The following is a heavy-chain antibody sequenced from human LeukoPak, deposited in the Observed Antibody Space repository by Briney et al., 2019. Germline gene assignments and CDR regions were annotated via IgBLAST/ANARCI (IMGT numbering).Heavy chain of an antibody. CDR1: GFTFSNYG. J-gene: IGHJ4*02. D-gene: IGHD3-10*01. CDR2: IESDGSST. Sequence: GGSLRLSCAASGFTFSNYGMHWVRQAPGKGLEWVSRIESDGSSTRDADSVKGRFTISRDNAENTLYLQMNSLRAEDTAVYYCARSLSGIRDYWGQGTLVTVSS. CDR3: ARSLSGIRDY. V-gene: IGHV3-74*01.